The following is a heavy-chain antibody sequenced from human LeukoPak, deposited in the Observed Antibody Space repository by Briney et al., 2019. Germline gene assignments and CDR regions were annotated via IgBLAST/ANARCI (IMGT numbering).Heavy chain of an antibody. J-gene: IGHJ6*02. Sequence: GGSLRLSCAASGFTFSSYWMHWVRQAPGKGLEWVAVISYDGSNKYYADSVKGRFTISRDNSKNTLYLQMNSLRAEDTAVYYCARDSRRAGMDVWGQGTTVTVSS. V-gene: IGHV3-30-3*01. CDR2: ISYDGSNK. CDR3: ARDSRRAGMDV. CDR1: GFTFSSYW. D-gene: IGHD6-25*01.